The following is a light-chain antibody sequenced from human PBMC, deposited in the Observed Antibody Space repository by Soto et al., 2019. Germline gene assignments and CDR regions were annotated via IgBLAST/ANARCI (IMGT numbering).Light chain of an antibody. Sequence: AIQLTQSPSSLSASVGDRVTITCRASQDIRGALAWYQQKPGKAPKILIYDVSTLESGVASRFSGSSSGTDFTPTSTSLQPVDCATYYCQQFNSYPMIFGQGTRLEIK. CDR3: QQFNSYPMI. V-gene: IGKV1-13*02. CDR1: QDIRGA. J-gene: IGKJ5*01. CDR2: DVS.